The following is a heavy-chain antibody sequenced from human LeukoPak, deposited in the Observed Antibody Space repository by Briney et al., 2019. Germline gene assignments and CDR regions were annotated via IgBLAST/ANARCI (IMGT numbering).Heavy chain of an antibody. Sequence: PSQTLSLTCTVSGGSISIGGYYWSWIRQHPGKGLEWIGYIYYSGSTYYNPSLKSRVTISVDTSKNQFSLKLSSVTAADTAVYYCARFSDVLRYFDLWGQGTLVTVSS. CDR2: IYYSGST. CDR1: GGSISIGGYY. J-gene: IGHJ4*02. V-gene: IGHV4-31*03. CDR3: ARFSDVLRYFDL. D-gene: IGHD3-9*01.